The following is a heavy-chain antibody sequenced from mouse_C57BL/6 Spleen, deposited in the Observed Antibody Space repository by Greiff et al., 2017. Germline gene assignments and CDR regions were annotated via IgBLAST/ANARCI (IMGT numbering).Heavy chain of an antibody. J-gene: IGHJ1*03. D-gene: IGHD1-1*01. CDR2: IYPGSGST. V-gene: IGHV1-55*01. Sequence: VQLQQPGAELVKPGASVKMSCKASGYTFTSYWITWVKPRPGQGLEWIGDIYPGSGSTNYNEKFKSKATLTVDTSSSTAYMQLSSLTSEDSAVYYCARGPYYYGSSYDWYFDVWGTGTTVTVSS. CDR3: ARGPYYYGSSYDWYFDV. CDR1: GYTFTSYW.